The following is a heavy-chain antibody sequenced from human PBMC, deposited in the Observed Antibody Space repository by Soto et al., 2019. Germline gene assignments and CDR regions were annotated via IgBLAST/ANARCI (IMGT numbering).Heavy chain of an antibody. CDR1: GYTFTSYP. CDR3: ARDWTHYDSSGPGDY. D-gene: IGHD3-22*01. CDR2: INAGNGDT. J-gene: IGHJ4*02. V-gene: IGHV1-3*01. Sequence: RASVKLSCKASGYTFTSYPIHCVRQAPGQGLEWMGWINAGNGDTKYSQKFQGRGTITRDTSAITAYTELSSLRSEDTAVYYCARDWTHYDSSGPGDYWGQGTLVTVSS.